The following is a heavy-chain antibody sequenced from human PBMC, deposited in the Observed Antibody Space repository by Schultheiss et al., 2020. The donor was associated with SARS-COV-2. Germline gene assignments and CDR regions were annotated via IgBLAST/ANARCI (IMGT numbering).Heavy chain of an antibody. CDR3: TRNSTSSGWFDP. D-gene: IGHD5-18*01. CDR1: GFSFSGSG. J-gene: IGHJ5*02. Sequence: GESLKISCVTSGFSFSGSGISWVRQASGKGLEWVGRIRSKARNYATTYAASVKGRFIISRDESRNTSYLQMNSLKIEDTAVYYCTRNSTSSGWFDPWGQGTLVTVSS. V-gene: IGHV3-73*01. CDR2: IRSKARNYAT.